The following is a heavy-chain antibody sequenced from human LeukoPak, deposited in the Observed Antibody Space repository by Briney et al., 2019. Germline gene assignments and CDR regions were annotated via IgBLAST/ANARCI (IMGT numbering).Heavy chain of an antibody. CDR2: IYTSGST. J-gene: IGHJ3*02. D-gene: IGHD2-21*01. CDR1: GGSISSYY. CDR3: ARNPNTLSPYCGGDCYPDDAFDI. V-gene: IGHV4-4*07. Sequence: SETLSLTCTVSGGSISSYYWSWIRHPAGKGLEWIGRIYTSGSTNYNPSLKSRVTMSVDTSKNQFSLKLSSVTAADTAVYYCARNPNTLSPYCGGDCYPDDAFDIWGQGTMVTVSS.